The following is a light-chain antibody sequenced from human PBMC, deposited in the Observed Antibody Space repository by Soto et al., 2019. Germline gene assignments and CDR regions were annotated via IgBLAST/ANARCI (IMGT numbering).Light chain of an antibody. Sequence: QSVLTQPASVSGSPGQSITISCTGTSSDVGGYNYVSWYQQHPGKAPKLMIYDVSNRPSGVSNRFSGSKSGNTASLTISGLQAEDEDDYYCSSNTSSSFYVFGTGTKVTVL. V-gene: IGLV2-14*01. CDR3: SSNTSSSFYV. CDR2: DVS. CDR1: SSDVGGYNY. J-gene: IGLJ1*01.